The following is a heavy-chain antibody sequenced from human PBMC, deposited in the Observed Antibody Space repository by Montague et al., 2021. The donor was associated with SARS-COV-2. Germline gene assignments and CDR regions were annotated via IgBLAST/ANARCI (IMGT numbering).Heavy chain of an antibody. V-gene: IGHV3-30*04. CDR2: ISYDGSNK. J-gene: IGHJ6*02. CDR1: GFPFSSYA. D-gene: IGHD2-15*01. CDR3: ASTLGYCSGGSCYDPGNYYYYGMDV. Sequence: SRRLSCDASGFPFSSYAMHWVRQAPGKGLEWVAVISYDGSNKYYADSVKGRFTISRDNSKNTLYLQMNSLRAEDTAVYYCASTLGYCSGGSCYDPGNYYYYGMDVWGQGTTVTVSS.